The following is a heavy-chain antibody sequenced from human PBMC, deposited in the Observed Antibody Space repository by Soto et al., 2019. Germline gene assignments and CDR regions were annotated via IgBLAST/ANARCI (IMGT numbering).Heavy chain of an antibody. J-gene: IGHJ4*02. D-gene: IGHD6-19*01. CDR2: ISYDGSNK. CDR1: GFTFSSYA. V-gene: IGHV3-30-3*01. Sequence: QVQLVESGGGVVQPGRSLRLSCAASGFTFSSYAMHWVRQAPGKGLEWVAVISYDGSNKYYADSVKGRFTISRDNSKYTLYLQMNSLRAEDTDVYYCARAVFRWVAVVQVGYWGQGTLVTVSS. CDR3: ARAVFRWVAVVQVGY.